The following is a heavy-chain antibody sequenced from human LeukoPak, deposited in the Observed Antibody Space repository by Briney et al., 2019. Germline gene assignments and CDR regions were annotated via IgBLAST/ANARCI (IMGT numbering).Heavy chain of an antibody. CDR1: GGSVSSSY. Sequence: SETLTLTCTVSGGSVSSSYWSWLRQPQGKGLEWIGHIYYSGNTSGNTNYNPSLKSRVTISIDTAKNQFSLQVRSVTAADTAVYYCARGSGRYYYYGVDVWGQGTTVAVSS. V-gene: IGHV4-59*02. CDR3: ARGSGRYYYYGVDV. D-gene: IGHD7-27*01. J-gene: IGHJ6*02. CDR2: IYYSGNTSGNT.